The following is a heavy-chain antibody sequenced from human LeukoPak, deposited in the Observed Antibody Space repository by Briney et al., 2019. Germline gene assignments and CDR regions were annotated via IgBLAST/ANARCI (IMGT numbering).Heavy chain of an antibody. Sequence: GSLRLSCAASGFTFSSYAMSWIRQPPGKGLEWIGEINHSGSTNYNPSLKSRVTISVDTSKNQFSLKLSSVTAADTAVYYCARGQQWLGHNWFDPWGQGTLVTVSS. CDR1: GFTFSSYA. D-gene: IGHD6-19*01. CDR3: ARGQQWLGHNWFDP. CDR2: INHSGST. J-gene: IGHJ5*02. V-gene: IGHV4-34*01.